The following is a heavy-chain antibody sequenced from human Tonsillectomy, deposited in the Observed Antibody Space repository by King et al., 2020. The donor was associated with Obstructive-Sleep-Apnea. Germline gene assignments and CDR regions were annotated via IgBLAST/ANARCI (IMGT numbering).Heavy chain of an antibody. CDR3: ATDRSRYFDGPPFDY. CDR2: ISYDGSNK. J-gene: IGHJ4*02. Sequence: VQLVESGGGVVQPGRSLRLSCAASGFTFSSYAMHWVRQAPGKGLEWVAVISYDGSNKYYADSVKGRFTISRDNSKNTLFLQMKRLSADDTAVYYCATDRSRYFDGPPFDYWGQGTLVTVSS. CDR1: GFTFSSYA. V-gene: IGHV3-30*04. D-gene: IGHD3-9*01.